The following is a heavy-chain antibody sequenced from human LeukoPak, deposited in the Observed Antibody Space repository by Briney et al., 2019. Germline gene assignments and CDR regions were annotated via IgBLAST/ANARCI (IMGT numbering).Heavy chain of an antibody. CDR3: TKDSLLTTDYFDY. CDR1: GFTSSNYW. V-gene: IGHV3-74*01. CDR2: INSDGRST. J-gene: IGHJ4*02. Sequence: GGSLRLSCAASGFTSSNYWMHWVRQAPGKGLVWVSRINSDGRSTSYADSVKGRFTISRDNAKNTLYLQMNSLRAEDTAVFYCTKDSLLTTDYFDYWGQGTLVTVSS. D-gene: IGHD4-17*01.